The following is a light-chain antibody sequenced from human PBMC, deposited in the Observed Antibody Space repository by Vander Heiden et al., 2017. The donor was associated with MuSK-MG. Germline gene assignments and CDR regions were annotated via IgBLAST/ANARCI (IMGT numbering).Light chain of an antibody. CDR2: GAS. CDR1: QSVSSN. CDR3: QQYNNWPVT. Sequence: SPGEGATLSCRASQSVSSNLAWYQEKPGQAPRLLIYGASTRATGFPARFSGSGFGTDFTLTITSLQPEDSAIYYCQQYNNWPVTFGGGTKVEIK. J-gene: IGKJ4*01. V-gene: IGKV3-15*01.